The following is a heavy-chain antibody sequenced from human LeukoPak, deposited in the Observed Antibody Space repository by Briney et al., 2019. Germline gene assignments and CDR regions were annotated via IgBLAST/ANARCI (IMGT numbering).Heavy chain of an antibody. CDR2: ISTSGST. CDR3: ARGEQQLVYNYYYGMDV. CDR1: AASISNYY. J-gene: IGHJ6*02. D-gene: IGHD6-13*01. V-gene: IGHV4-4*09. Sequence: SETLSLTCAVSAASISNYYWSWIRQAPGEGLEWIGYISTSGSTNYNPSLKSRVSISLDTSKNQFSLKLSSVTAADTAVYYCARGEQQLVYNYYYGMDVWGQGTTVTVSS.